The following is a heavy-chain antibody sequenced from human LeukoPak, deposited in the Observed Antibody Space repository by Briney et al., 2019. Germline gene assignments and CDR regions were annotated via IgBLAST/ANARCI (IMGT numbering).Heavy chain of an antibody. CDR2: ISGSGGST. CDR3: SKLLDAVTRFRNALDI. D-gene: IGHD4-17*01. J-gene: IGHJ3*02. V-gene: IGHV3-23*01. CDR1: GFTFSSYA. Sequence: GGSLRLSCAASGFTFSSYAMSWVRQAPGKGLEWVSAISGSGGSTYYADSVKGRFTISRDNSKNTLYLQMNSLRAEDTAVYYCSKLLDAVTRFRNALDIWGEGTMVTVSS.